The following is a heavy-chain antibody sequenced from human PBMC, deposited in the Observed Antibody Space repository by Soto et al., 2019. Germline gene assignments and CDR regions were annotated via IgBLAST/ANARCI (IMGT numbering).Heavy chain of an antibody. CDR3: ARDFQY. J-gene: IGHJ4*02. V-gene: IGHV3-74*01. CDR2: INSDGSST. CDR1: GFTFSTFW. Sequence: HPGGSLRLSCEASGFTFSTFWMHWFRQAPGKGLVWVSRINSDGSSTYYADSVRGRVTISRDNAKNTLYLQLNSLRPEDTAVYYCARDFQYWGQGTLVTVSS.